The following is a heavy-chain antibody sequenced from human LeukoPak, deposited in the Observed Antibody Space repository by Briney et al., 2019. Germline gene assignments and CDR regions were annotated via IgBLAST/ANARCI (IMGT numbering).Heavy chain of an antibody. Sequence: GGSLRLSCAASGFTFSNFAMHWVRQAPGKGLEWVAVISYDGDNEYYADSVKGQFTISRDNSKDRLYLQMNSLRPEDTAVYYCARDRVGSYFDYWGQGTLVTVSS. CDR2: ISYDGDNE. CDR1: GFTFSNFA. J-gene: IGHJ4*02. CDR3: ARDRVGSYFDY. D-gene: IGHD1-26*01. V-gene: IGHV3-30-3*01.